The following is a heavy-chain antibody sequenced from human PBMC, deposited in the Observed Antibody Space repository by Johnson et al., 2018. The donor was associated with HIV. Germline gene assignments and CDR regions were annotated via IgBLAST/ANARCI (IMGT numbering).Heavy chain of an antibody. V-gene: IGHV3-20*04. D-gene: IGHD3-22*01. CDR2: INWNGGST. CDR3: ARVGDRAKIVGGTDAFDI. CDR1: GFTFDDYG. Sequence: VQLVESGGGVVRPGGSLRLSCAASGFTFDDYGMSWVRQAPGKGLEWVPGINWNGGSTGYADSVKGRFTISRDNAKNSLYLQMNSLRAEDTALYYCARVGDRAKIVGGTDAFDIWGQGTMVTVSS. J-gene: IGHJ3*02.